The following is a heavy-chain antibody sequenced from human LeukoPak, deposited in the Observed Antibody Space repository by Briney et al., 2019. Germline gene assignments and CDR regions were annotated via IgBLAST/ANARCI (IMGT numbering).Heavy chain of an antibody. CDR1: GFTFSDYY. CDR2: ISSSGSTI. CDR3: AKRMVAATPRTYYFDY. V-gene: IGHV3-11*01. Sequence: GGSLRLSCAASGFTFSDYYMSWIRQAPGKGLEWVSYISSSGSTIYYADSVKGRFTISRDNAKNSLYLQMNSLRAGDTAVYYCAKRMVAATPRTYYFDYWGQGTLVTVSS. J-gene: IGHJ4*02. D-gene: IGHD2-15*01.